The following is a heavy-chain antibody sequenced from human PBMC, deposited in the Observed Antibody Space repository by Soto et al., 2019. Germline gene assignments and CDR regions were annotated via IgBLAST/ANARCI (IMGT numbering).Heavy chain of an antibody. J-gene: IGHJ3*01. V-gene: IGHV1-58*01. Sequence: QMQLVQSGPEVKKPGTSVKVSCKASGFTFTRSAVQWVRQARGQRPEWIGWIVVGSGNTNYAQKFQERVTITRDMSTSTAYMELSSLRSEDPAVYYCAAFATTGDAFDVWGQRTMVTVSS. CDR3: AAFATTGDAFDV. CDR2: IVVGSGNT. D-gene: IGHD4-17*01. CDR1: GFTFTRSA.